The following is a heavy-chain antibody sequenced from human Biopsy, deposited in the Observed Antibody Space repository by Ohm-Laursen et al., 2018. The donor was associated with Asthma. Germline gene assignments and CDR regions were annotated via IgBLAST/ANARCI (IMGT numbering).Heavy chain of an antibody. CDR1: GGSMSSSSYY. D-gene: IGHD7-27*01. Sequence: SQTLSLTCTVSGGSMSSSSYYWGWTRQPPGKGLEWMGSISYTGSAYHNPSLKSRVTISVDTSKNHFPRKLGSVTAADTAVYYCARHWDWGSFFDYWGQGTPVTVSS. CDR3: ARHWDWGSFFDY. J-gene: IGHJ4*02. CDR2: ISYTGSA. V-gene: IGHV4-39*01.